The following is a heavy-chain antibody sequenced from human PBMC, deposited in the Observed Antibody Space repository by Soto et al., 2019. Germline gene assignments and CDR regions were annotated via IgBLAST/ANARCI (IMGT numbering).Heavy chain of an antibody. CDR2: IYYTGST. D-gene: IGHD3-22*01. CDR3: ARDLSYYDGSGSVDAFDI. CDR1: GGSISSGDYY. J-gene: IGHJ3*02. V-gene: IGHV4-30-4*01. Sequence: QVQLQESGPGLVKPSQTLSLTCTVSGGSISSGDYYWCWIRQPPGKGLEWIGYIYYTGSTYYNPSRKSRLTISVDTSKNQFSLKLSSVTAADTAVYYCARDLSYYDGSGSVDAFDIWGQGTMVTVSS.